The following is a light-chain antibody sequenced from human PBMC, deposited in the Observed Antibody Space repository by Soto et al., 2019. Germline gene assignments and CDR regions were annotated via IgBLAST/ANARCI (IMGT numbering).Light chain of an antibody. J-gene: IGKJ1*01. CDR2: KAS. CDR1: QTISSW. V-gene: IGKV1-5*03. Sequence: DIQMTQSPSTLSGSVGDRVTITCRASQTISSWLAWYQQKPGKAPKLLIYKASTLNSGVPSRFSGSGSGTELTLTISSLQPDDFATYYCQQYNSYAEAFGQGTKVELK. CDR3: QQYNSYAEA.